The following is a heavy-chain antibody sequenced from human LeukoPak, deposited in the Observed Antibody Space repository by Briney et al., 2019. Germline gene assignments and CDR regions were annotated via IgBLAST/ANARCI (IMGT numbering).Heavy chain of an antibody. CDR1: GFTFSDYY. CDR3: ARVFDLGEELGYFDY. Sequence: GGSLRLSCAASGFTFSDYYMSWIRQAPGKGLEWVSYISSSGSTIYYADSVKGRFTISRDNAKNSLYLQMNSLRAEDTAVYYCARVFDLGEELGYFDYWGQGTLVTVSS. D-gene: IGHD1-26*01. CDR2: ISSSGSTI. V-gene: IGHV3-11*01. J-gene: IGHJ4*02.